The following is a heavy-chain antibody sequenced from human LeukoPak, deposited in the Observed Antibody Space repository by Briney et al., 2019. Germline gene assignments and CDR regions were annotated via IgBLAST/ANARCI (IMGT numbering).Heavy chain of an antibody. V-gene: IGHV4-59*01. CDR2: IYYSGST. CDR3: ARDRYSYGF. D-gene: IGHD5-18*01. CDR1: GGSISSYY. Sequence: PSETLSLTRTVSGGSISSYYWSWIRQPPGKGLEWIGYIYYSGSTNYNPSLKSRVTMSVDTSKNQFSLNLRSVTAADTAVYYCARDRYSYGFWGQGILVTVSS. J-gene: IGHJ4*02.